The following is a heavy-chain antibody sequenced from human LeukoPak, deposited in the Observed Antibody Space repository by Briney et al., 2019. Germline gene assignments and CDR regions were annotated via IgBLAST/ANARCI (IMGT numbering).Heavy chain of an antibody. CDR3: AKAGDHSYFDY. CDR1: GFTFTYYA. D-gene: IGHD4-11*01. V-gene: IGHV3-23*01. CDR2: ISGSDGST. J-gene: IGHJ4*02. Sequence: GGSLRLSCAASGFTFTYYAMNWVRQAPGKGLESVSAISGSDGSTYYADSVKGRFTISRDNSKNTLYLQMISLTAEDTALYYCAKAGDHSYFDYWGQGTLVTVSS.